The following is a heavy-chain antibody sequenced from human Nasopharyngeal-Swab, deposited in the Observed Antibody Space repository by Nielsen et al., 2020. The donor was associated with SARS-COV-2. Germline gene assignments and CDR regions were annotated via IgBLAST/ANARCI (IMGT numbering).Heavy chain of an antibody. CDR1: GVTFSNYW. J-gene: IGHJ5*02. CDR3: TRDGT. CDR2: IRSKAYGGTT. V-gene: IGHV3-49*04. Sequence: GSLRPSCVASGVTFSNYWMHWVRQAPGKWLEWVGFIRSKAYGGTTEYAASVKGRFTISRDDSKSIAYLQMNSLKTEDTAVYYCTRDGTWGQGTLVTVSS.